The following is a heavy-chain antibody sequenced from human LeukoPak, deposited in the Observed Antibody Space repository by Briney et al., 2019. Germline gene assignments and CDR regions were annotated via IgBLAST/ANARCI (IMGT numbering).Heavy chain of an antibody. V-gene: IGHV1-2*02. CDR1: GYTLTRYY. CDR2: INPNSGCT. D-gene: IGHD2-2*01. CDR3: ARDLVNCSSTSCYYYYYYYMDV. J-gene: IGHJ6*03. Sequence: GASVKVSCKASGYTLTRYYMHWVRQAPGQGPEWMGWINPNSGCTNYAQKVQGRVTMTRDTSISTAYMELSRLRSDDTAVYYCARDLVNCSSTSCYYYYYYYMDVWGKGTTVTVSS.